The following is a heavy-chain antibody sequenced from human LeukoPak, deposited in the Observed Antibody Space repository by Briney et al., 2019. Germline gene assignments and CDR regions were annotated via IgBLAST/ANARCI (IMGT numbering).Heavy chain of an antibody. CDR2: IYNGVT. CDR3: ARDVYGSGLGAFDL. D-gene: IGHD3-10*01. V-gene: IGHV3-53*01. CDR1: GFSVSSNY. Sequence: GGSLRLSCVVSGFSVSSNYMSWVRQAPGKGLEWVSVIYNGVTYYRDSVKGRFNISRDISKNTVYLQMNSLRAEDTAKYYCARDVYGSGLGAFDLWGQGTMVTVSS. J-gene: IGHJ3*01.